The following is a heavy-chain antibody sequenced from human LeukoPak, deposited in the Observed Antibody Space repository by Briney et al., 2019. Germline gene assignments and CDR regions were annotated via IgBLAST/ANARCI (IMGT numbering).Heavy chain of an antibody. CDR3: TRGSYDVLTGYSTLGEY. CDR1: GGSISSSSYY. D-gene: IGHD3-9*01. J-gene: IGHJ4*02. Sequence: PSETLSLTCTVSGGSISSSSYYLGWIRQPPGKGLEWLGNIYYSGSTYYNPSLKSRLTISLDTSQGQFSLRLSSVTAADTALYYCTRGSYDVLTGYSTLGEYWGQGALVTVSS. CDR2: IYYSGST. V-gene: IGHV4-39*01.